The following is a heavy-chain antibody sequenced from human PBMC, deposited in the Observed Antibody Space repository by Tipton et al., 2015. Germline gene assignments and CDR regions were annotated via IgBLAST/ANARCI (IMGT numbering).Heavy chain of an antibody. D-gene: IGHD3-22*01. Sequence: TLSLTCIVSGGSISSSSYYWGWIRQPPGKGLESIGSISYSGSTFYNPSLKSRLTISVDTSKNQFSLKLSSVTAADTAVYYCARQGWNSTGSYSGGWGQGTLVTVSS. CDR1: GGSISSSSYY. CDR3: ARQGWNSTGSYSGG. V-gene: IGHV4-39*07. J-gene: IGHJ4*02. CDR2: ISYSGST.